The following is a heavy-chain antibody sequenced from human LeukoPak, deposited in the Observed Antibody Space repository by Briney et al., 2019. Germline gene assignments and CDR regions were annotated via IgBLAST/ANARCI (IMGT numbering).Heavy chain of an antibody. J-gene: IGHJ4*02. Sequence: GGSLRLSCADSGFTFSSYSMNWVRQAPGKGLEWVSSISSSSSYIYYADSVKGRFTISRDNAKNSLYLQMNSLRAEDTAVYYCARGSYCGGDCYSAEFDYWGQGTLVTVSS. CDR1: GFTFSSYS. V-gene: IGHV3-21*01. D-gene: IGHD2-21*02. CDR2: ISSSSSYI. CDR3: ARGSYCGGDCYSAEFDY.